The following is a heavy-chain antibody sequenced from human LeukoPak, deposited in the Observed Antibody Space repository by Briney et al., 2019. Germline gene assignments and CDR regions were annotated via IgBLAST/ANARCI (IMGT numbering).Heavy chain of an antibody. J-gene: IGHJ6*02. Sequence: GSSVKVSCKASGGTFSSYAISWVRQAPGQGLEWMGGIIPIFGTANYAQKFQGRVTITADESTSTAYMELSSLRSEDTAVYYCASLNYDSSGHHDYYYYGMDVWGQGTTVTVSS. D-gene: IGHD3-22*01. CDR3: ASLNYDSSGHHDYYYYGMDV. CDR2: IIPIFGTA. V-gene: IGHV1-69*01. CDR1: GGTFSSYA.